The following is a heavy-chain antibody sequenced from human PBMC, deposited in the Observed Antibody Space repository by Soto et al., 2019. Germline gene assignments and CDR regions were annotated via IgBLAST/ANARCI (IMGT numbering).Heavy chain of an antibody. CDR1: GYTFTNYG. CDR3: ARGVGSGSYYNQYNWFDP. Sequence: ASVQVSCKASGYTFTNYGISWVRQAPGQGIEWMGLISAYNGNTKYAQKLQGRVTMTTDTSTSTSYMELRSLRSDDTAVYYCARGVGSGSYYNQYNWFDPWGQGTLVTVSS. D-gene: IGHD3-10*01. V-gene: IGHV1-18*01. CDR2: ISAYNGNT. J-gene: IGHJ5*02.